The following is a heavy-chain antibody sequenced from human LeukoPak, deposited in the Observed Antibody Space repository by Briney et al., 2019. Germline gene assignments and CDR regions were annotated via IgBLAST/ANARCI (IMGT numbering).Heavy chain of an antibody. Sequence: SETLSPTRTVSGGSISSYYWSWIRQPPGKGLEWIGYIYYSGSTNYNPSLKSRVTISVDTSKNQFSLKLSSVTAADTAVYYCARLSPSGSYYFLDYWGQGTLVTVSS. V-gene: IGHV4-59*08. CDR1: GGSISSYY. J-gene: IGHJ4*02. CDR3: ARLSPSGSYYFLDY. D-gene: IGHD1-26*01. CDR2: IYYSGST.